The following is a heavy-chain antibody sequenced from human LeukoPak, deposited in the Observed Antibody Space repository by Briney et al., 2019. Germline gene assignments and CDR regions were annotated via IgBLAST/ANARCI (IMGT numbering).Heavy chain of an antibody. CDR1: GFTFSSYS. D-gene: IGHD6-13*01. Sequence: GGSLRLSCAASGFTFSSYSMNWVRQAPGKGLEWVSSISSSSSYIYYADSVKGRFTISRDNAKNSLYLQMNSLRAEDTAVYYCARGGSGIAAFFQHWGQGTLVTVSS. J-gene: IGHJ1*01. V-gene: IGHV3-21*01. CDR2: ISSSSSYI. CDR3: ARGGSGIAAFFQH.